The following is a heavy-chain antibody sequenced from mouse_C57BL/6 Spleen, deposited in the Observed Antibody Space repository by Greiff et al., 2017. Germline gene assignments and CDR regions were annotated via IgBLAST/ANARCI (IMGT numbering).Heavy chain of an antibody. J-gene: IGHJ2*01. CDR2: ISSGGSYT. CDR1: GFTFSSYG. Sequence: EVQLQQSGGDLVKPGGSLKLSCAASGFTFSSYGMSWVRQTPDKRLEWVATISSGGSYTYYPDSVKGRFTISRDNAKTTLYLQMSSLKSEDTAMYYCARLPNFDYWGQGTTLTVSS. CDR3: ARLPNFDY. V-gene: IGHV5-6*01.